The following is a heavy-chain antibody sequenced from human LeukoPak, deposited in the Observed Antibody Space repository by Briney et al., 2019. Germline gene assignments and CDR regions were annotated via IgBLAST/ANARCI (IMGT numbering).Heavy chain of an antibody. D-gene: IGHD3-22*01. CDR1: GFTFNSFA. V-gene: IGHV3-30*04. CDR3: ARDRDYNDRGGLDY. Sequence: GGSLRLSCAASGFTFNSFAMHWVRQAPGKGLEWVAVIIYDGSKTSYTDSVKGRFTISRDNSKNTLYLQMKSLRDEDTAVYYCARDRDYNDRGGLDYWGQGNLVIVSS. CDR2: IIYDGSKT. J-gene: IGHJ4*02.